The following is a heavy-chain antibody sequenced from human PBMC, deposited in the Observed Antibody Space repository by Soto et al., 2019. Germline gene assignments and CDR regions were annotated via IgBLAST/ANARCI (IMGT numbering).Heavy chain of an antibody. CDR1: SGSLGSAAFG. Sequence: MSLACAVSSGSLGSAAFGCVWHPEHPGKGLEWIGYIYYSGSTYYDPSLKSRVTISVDTSKNQFSLKLSSVTAADTAVYYCARDMGRMYYFWFDPWGQGTLVTVSS. D-gene: IGHD2-8*01. CDR2: IYYSGST. V-gene: IGHV4-31*11. CDR3: ARDMGRMYYFWFDP. J-gene: IGHJ5*02.